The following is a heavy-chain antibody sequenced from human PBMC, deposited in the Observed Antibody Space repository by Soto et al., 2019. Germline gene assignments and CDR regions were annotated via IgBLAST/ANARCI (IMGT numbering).Heavy chain of an antibody. CDR3: AKLPYSSSYNWFDP. Sequence: GGSLRLSCAASGFTFSSYAMSWVRQAPGKGLEWVSAISGSGGSTYCADSVKGRFTISRDNSKNTLYLQMNSLRAEDTAVYYCAKLPYSSSYNWFDPWGQGTLVTVSS. V-gene: IGHV3-23*01. CDR1: GFTFSSYA. D-gene: IGHD6-13*01. J-gene: IGHJ5*02. CDR2: ISGSGGST.